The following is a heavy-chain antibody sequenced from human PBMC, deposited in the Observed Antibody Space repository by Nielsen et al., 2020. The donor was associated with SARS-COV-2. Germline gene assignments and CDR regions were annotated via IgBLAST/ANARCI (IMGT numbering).Heavy chain of an antibody. V-gene: IGHV3-9*01. CDR2: ISWNSGSI. CDR3: ARPHSGSYQGAFDI. D-gene: IGHD1-26*01. J-gene: IGHJ3*02. CDR1: GFTFDDYA. Sequence: GGSLRLSCAASGFTFDDYAMHWVRQAPGKGLEWVSGISWNSGSIGYADSVKGRFTISRDNAKNSLYLQMNSLRAEDTAVYYCARPHSGSYQGAFDIWGQGTMVTVSS.